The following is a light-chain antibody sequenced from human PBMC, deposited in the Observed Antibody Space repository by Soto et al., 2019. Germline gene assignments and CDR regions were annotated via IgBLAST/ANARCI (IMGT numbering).Light chain of an antibody. CDR2: DAS. CDR3: QQRTNWPRGT. V-gene: IGKV3-11*01. J-gene: IGKJ4*01. CDR1: QSISSY. Sequence: TQSPSSLSASVGDRVTITCRASQSISSYLNWYQQKPGQAPRLLIYDASNRATGVPARFSGSGSGTDFTLTISSLEPEDFAVYYCQQRTNWPRGTFGGGTKVDI.